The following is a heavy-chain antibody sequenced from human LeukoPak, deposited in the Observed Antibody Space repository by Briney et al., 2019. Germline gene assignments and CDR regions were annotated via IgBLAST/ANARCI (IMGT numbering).Heavy chain of an antibody. D-gene: IGHD5-12*01. J-gene: IGHJ4*02. V-gene: IGHV3-30-3*01. CDR3: AKDRHLDGYNEFDY. CDR2: ISYDVINE. CDR1: GFTFTSYT. Sequence: GGSLRLSCAASGFTFTSYTIHWVRQAPGKGLEWVAVISYDVINEYYADSVKGRFTISRDNSKNTLYLQMNSLRAEDTAVYYCAKDRHLDGYNEFDYWGQGTLVTVSS.